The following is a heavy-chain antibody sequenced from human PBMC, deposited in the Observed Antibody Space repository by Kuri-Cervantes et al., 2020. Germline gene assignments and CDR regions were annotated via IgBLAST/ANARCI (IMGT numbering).Heavy chain of an antibody. D-gene: IGHD3-16*01. V-gene: IGHV3-74*01. Sequence: GGSLRLSCAASGFTLSSYSMNWVRQAPGKGLEWVSLISWDGGSTYYADSVKGRFTISRDNAKKTVYLQMNSLRADDTAVYYCARGDYAPGYYYYYMDVWGKGTTVTVSS. CDR2: ISWDGGST. CDR1: GFTLSSYS. CDR3: ARGDYAPGYYYYYMDV. J-gene: IGHJ6*03.